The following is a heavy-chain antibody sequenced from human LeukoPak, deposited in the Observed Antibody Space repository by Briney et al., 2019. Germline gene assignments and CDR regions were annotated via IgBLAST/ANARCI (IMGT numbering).Heavy chain of an antibody. J-gene: IGHJ4*02. CDR1: GFTFHTYA. D-gene: IGHD3-22*01. CDR3: ARDYYDSSASATFDH. CDR2: ISSDRSYI. Sequence: GGSLRLSCEASGFTFHTYAMSWVRQAPGKGLEWVSSISSDRSYIKYADSVKGRFSISRDNTKNSLFLEMRSLRIEDTAVYFCARDYYDSSASATFDHWGQGNLVTISS. V-gene: IGHV3-21*01.